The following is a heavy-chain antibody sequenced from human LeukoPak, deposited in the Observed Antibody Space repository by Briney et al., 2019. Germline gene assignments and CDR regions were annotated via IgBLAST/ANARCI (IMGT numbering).Heavy chain of an antibody. V-gene: IGHV3-20*04. Sequence: GGSLRLSCAASGFTFNSFWISWVRQAPGKGLEWVSGISWNSGSIGYADSVKGRFTISRDNAKNSLYLQMSSLRAGDTAVYYCTTGTVFFDYWGQGTLVTVSS. CDR2: ISWNSGSI. CDR3: TTGTVFFDY. J-gene: IGHJ4*02. D-gene: IGHD4-11*01. CDR1: GFTFNSFW.